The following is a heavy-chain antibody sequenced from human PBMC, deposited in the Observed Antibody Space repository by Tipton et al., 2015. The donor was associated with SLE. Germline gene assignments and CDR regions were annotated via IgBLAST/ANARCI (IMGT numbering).Heavy chain of an antibody. J-gene: IGHJ4*02. Sequence: TLSLTCAVYGGSFSGYYWGWIRQPPGKGLEWIGSIYYSGSTYYNPSLKSRVTISVDTSKNQFSLKLSSVTAADTAVYYCARVGEGYSSSSHFDYWGQGTLVTVSS. CDR2: IYYSGST. V-gene: IGHV4-34*01. CDR1: GGSFSGYY. CDR3: ARVGEGYSSSSHFDY. D-gene: IGHD6-6*01.